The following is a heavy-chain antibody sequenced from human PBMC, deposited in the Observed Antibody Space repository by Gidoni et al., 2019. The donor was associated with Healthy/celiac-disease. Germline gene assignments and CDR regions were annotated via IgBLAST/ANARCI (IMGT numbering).Heavy chain of an antibody. CDR1: GFTFDDDA. D-gene: IGHD2-8*01. Sequence: EVQLVESGGGVVQPGGSLRLSCAASGFTFDDDAMHWVRQAPGKVMAWVSLISGDGGSTYYAYSVKGRFTISRDNSKNSLYLQMNSLRTEDTALYYCERSYCTNGVCYYFDYWGQGTLVTVSS. J-gene: IGHJ4*02. CDR3: ERSYCTNGVCYYFDY. CDR2: ISGDGGST. V-gene: IGHV3-43*02.